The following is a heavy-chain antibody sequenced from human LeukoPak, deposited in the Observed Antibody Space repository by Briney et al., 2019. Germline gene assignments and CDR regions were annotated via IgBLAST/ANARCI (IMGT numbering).Heavy chain of an antibody. CDR2: ISSNGGST. CDR1: GFTFSSYA. D-gene: IGHD3-16*02. CDR3: ARDNVWGSYRPGVMDV. Sequence: PGGSLRLSCAASGFTFSSYAMHWVRQAPGKGLEYVSAISSNGGSTYYANSVKGRFTISRDNSKNTLYLQMGSLRAEDMAVYYCARDNVWGSYRPGVMDVWGKGTTVTVSS. V-gene: IGHV3-64*01. J-gene: IGHJ6*03.